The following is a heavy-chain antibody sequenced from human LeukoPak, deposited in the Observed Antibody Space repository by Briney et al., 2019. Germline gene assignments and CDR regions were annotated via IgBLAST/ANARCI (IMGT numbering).Heavy chain of an antibody. Sequence: PSETLSLTCTVSGGSISSYYWSWIRQPPGKGLEWIGYIYYSGSTNYNPSLKSRVTISVDTSKNQFSLKLSSVTAADTAVYYCARCMVDDYVWGSYRRGAFDIWGQGTMVTVSS. CDR3: ARCMVDDYVWGSYRRGAFDI. J-gene: IGHJ3*02. V-gene: IGHV4-59*08. D-gene: IGHD3-16*02. CDR2: IYYSGST. CDR1: GGSISSYY.